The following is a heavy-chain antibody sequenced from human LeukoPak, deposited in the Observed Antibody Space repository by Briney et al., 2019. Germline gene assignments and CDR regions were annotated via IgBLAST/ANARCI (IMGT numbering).Heavy chain of an antibody. CDR1: GFTFSSYW. CDR2: IRQDGGKK. J-gene: IGHJ4*02. Sequence: GGSLTLSCTASGFTFSSYWMTWVRQTPEEGLEWVANIRQDGGKKDYVASVKGRFTISRDNAKNSLYLQMNSLRAEDTAVYYCARYYYASAFDYWGQGTLVTVSS. CDR3: ARYYYASAFDY. V-gene: IGHV3-7*01. D-gene: IGHD3-10*01.